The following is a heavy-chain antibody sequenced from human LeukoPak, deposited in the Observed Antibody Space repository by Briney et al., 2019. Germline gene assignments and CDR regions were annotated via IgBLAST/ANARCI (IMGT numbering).Heavy chain of an antibody. CDR2: ISSAGETR. V-gene: IGHV3-48*03. J-gene: IGHJ4*02. CDR3: ARFVGSLDY. CDR1: GFTFSGYE. Sequence: VGSLRLSCAGSGFTFSGYEMNWVRQAPGKGLEWVSYISSAGETRYYADSVKGRFTISRDNAKNSLYLQMNSLRAEDTAVYYCARFVGSLDYWGQGTLVTVSS. D-gene: IGHD2-15*01.